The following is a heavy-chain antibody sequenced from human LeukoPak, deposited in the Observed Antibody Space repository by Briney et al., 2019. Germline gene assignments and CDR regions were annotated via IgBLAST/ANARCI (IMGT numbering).Heavy chain of an antibody. CDR3: ARVGPEIVVVPAAMDY. Sequence: GGSLRLSCAASGFTFSSYEMNWVRQAPGKGLEWVSYISSSGSTIYYADSVKGRFTISRDNAKNSLYLQMNSLRAEDTAVYYCARVGPEIVVVPAAMDYWGQGTLVTVSS. V-gene: IGHV3-48*03. J-gene: IGHJ4*02. D-gene: IGHD2-2*01. CDR2: ISSSGSTI. CDR1: GFTFSSYE.